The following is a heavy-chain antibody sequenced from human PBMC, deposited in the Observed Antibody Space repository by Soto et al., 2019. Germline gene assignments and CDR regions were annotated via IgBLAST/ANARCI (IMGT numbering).Heavy chain of an antibody. J-gene: IGHJ5*02. V-gene: IGHV3-15*01. Sequence: GGSLRLSCAASGITFTNAWMSWVRQAPGKGLEWVGRIKSKTDGGTTDYAAPVKGRFTISRDDSKNTLFLQMISLKTEDTAVYYCTTDPGDWPDYGGIFDPWGQGTLVTVSS. CDR3: TTDPGDWPDYGGIFDP. CDR2: IKSKTDGGTT. D-gene: IGHD4-17*01. CDR1: GITFTNAW.